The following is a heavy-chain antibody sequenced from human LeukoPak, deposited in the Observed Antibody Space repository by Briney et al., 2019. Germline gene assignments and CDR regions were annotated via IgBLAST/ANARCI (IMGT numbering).Heavy chain of an antibody. D-gene: IGHD3-22*01. J-gene: IGHJ3*01. CDR3: ARETSSGYYFDAFDL. Sequence: PGGSLRLSCAASGFTFSDYYMSWIRQAPGKGLEWVSYISSSGSTIYYADSVKGRFTISRDNAKNSLYLQMNSLRAEDTAVYYCARETSSGYYFDAFDLWGQGTMVTVSS. CDR2: ISSSGSTI. CDR1: GFTFSDYY. V-gene: IGHV3-11*04.